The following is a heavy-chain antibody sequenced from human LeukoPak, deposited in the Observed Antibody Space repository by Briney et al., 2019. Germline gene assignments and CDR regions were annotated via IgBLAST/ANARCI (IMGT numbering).Heavy chain of an antibody. CDR1: GFTFSDYY. V-gene: IGHV3-11*01. J-gene: IGHJ6*03. D-gene: IGHD6-19*01. CDR3: ARGSSGWRGNYYYDYMDV. CDR2: ISSSGSTI. Sequence: GGSLRLSCAASGFTFSDYYMSWIRQAPGKGLEWVSYISSSGSTIYYADSVKGRFTISRDNAKNSLYLQMNSLRAEDTAVYYCARGSSGWRGNYYYDYMDVWGKGTTVTVSS.